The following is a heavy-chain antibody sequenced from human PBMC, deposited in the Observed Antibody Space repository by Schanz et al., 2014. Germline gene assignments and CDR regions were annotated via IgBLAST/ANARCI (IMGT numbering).Heavy chain of an antibody. V-gene: IGHV7-4-1*02. Sequence: QVQLVQSGSELKKPGASVKVSCKASGYTFTNYAINWVRQAPGQGLEWMGWINTNTGNPTYAQAFTGRFLFSLDTSVNTAYLQISSLEADDTAVYYCARRGIRGVFSSFDYWGLGTPVTVSS. CDR1: GYTFTNYA. CDR2: INTNTGNP. D-gene: IGHD3-10*01. J-gene: IGHJ4*02. CDR3: ARRGIRGVFSSFDY.